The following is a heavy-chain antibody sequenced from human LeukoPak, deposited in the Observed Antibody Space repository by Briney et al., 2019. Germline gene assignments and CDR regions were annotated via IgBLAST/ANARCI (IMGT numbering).Heavy chain of an antibody. CDR2: ISYIGNT. D-gene: IGHD4-17*01. V-gene: IGHV4-59*11. CDR1: GGSISSHY. CDR3: ARDPTTVTKGLDI. J-gene: IGHJ3*02. Sequence: KTSETLSLTCTVSGGSISSHYWSWIRQPPGKGLEWIGYISYIGNTNYNPSLKSRVTISVDTSKNQFSLKLSSVTAADAAVYSCARDPTTVTKGLDIWGQGTMVTVSS.